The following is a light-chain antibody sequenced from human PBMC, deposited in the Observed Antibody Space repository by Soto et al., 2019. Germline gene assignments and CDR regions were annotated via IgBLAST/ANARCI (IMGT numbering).Light chain of an antibody. V-gene: IGLV2-14*01. CDR3: SLSNG. CDR1: SSDVGGYNY. Sequence: QSVLTQPASVSGSPGQSITISCTGTSSDVGGYNYVSWYQQHPGKAPKLMIYDVSNRPSGVSNRFSGSKSGNTASLTISGLQAEDEADCYCSLSNGFGTGTKVTVL. CDR2: DVS. J-gene: IGLJ1*01.